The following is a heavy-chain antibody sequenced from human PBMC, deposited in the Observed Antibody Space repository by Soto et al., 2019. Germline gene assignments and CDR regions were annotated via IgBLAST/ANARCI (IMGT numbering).Heavy chain of an antibody. CDR1: VFTVRDYA. V-gene: IGHV3-23*01. CDR2: ISGSGGTT. J-gene: IGHJ4*02. Sequence: GPLRRSCAAPVFTVRDYAMSWVRQAPGKGLEWVSAISGSGGTTYYADSVKGRFTISRDNSKNTMYLQVNSLRAEDTAIYYCAQVMNSGWYLAYWGQGTLVTVSS. CDR3: AQVMNSGWYLAY. D-gene: IGHD6-19*01.